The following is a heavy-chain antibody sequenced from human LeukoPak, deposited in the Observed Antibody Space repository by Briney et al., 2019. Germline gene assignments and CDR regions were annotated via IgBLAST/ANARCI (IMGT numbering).Heavy chain of an antibody. CDR2: IYTSGST. CDR3: ARDFCSGGSCYWFDP. J-gene: IGHJ5*02. D-gene: IGHD2-15*01. V-gene: IGHV4-4*07. CDR1: GGSISSYY. Sequence: PSETLSLTCTVSGGSISSYYWSWIRQPAGKGLEWIGRIYTSGSTNYNPSLKSRVTMSVDTSKNQFSLKLSSVTGADTAVYYCARDFCSGGSCYWFDPWGQGTLATVSS.